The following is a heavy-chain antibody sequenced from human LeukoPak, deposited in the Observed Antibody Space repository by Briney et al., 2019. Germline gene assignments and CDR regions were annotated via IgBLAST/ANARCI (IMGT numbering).Heavy chain of an antibody. D-gene: IGHD3-10*01. CDR1: GGSFSGYY. CDR3: ARAGGTYYYGSGSYSNWFDP. Sequence: SETLSLTCAVYGGSFSGYYWSWIRQPPGKGLEWIGEINHSGSTNYNPSPKSRVTISVDTSKNQFSLKLSSVTAADTAVYYCARAGGTYYYGSGSYSNWFDPWGQGTLVTVSS. V-gene: IGHV4-34*01. CDR2: INHSGST. J-gene: IGHJ5*02.